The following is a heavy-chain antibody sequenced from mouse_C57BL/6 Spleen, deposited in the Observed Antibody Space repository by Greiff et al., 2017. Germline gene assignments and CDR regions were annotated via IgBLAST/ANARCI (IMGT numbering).Heavy chain of an antibody. CDR3: TRITTVAYYYAMDY. CDR1: GFNFTDDY. D-gene: IGHD1-1*01. J-gene: IGHJ4*01. Sequence: EVQLQQSGAELVRPGASVKLSCTASGFNFTDDYMHWVKQRPEQGLEWIGWIDPESGDTEYASKFQGKATITADTSSNTAYLQLSSLTSEDTAVYYCTRITTVAYYYAMDYWGKETSVTVST. CDR2: IDPESGDT. V-gene: IGHV14-4*01.